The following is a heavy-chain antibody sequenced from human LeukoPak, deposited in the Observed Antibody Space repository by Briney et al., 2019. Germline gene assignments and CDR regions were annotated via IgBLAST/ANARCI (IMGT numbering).Heavy chain of an antibody. J-gene: IGHJ4*02. Sequence: GGSLRLSCAASGFAFSDYSMNWVRQAPGKGLEWVSYINSGSSTIYYVDSVEGRFTISRDNAKNSLYLQMNSLRDEDTAVYHCARTRSKVGTPTFDYWGQGTLVTVSS. CDR2: INSGSSTI. CDR1: GFAFSDYS. V-gene: IGHV3-48*02. D-gene: IGHD4-23*01. CDR3: ARTRSKVGTPTFDY.